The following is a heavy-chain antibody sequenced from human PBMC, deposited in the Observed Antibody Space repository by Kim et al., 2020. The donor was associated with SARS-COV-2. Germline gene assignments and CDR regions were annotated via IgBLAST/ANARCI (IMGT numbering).Heavy chain of an antibody. D-gene: IGHD3-3*01. Sequence: SETLSLTCAVYGGSFSGYYWSWIRQPPGKGLEWIGEINHSGSTNYNPSLKSRVTISVDTSKNQFPLKLSSVTAADTAVYYCARKTGFTIFGVVIIRNWF. CDR3: ARKTGFTIFGVVIIRNWF. J-gene: IGHJ5*01. V-gene: IGHV4-34*01. CDR2: INHSGST. CDR1: GGSFSGYY.